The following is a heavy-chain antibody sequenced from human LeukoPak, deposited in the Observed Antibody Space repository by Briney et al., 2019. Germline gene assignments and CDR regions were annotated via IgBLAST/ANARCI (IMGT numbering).Heavy chain of an antibody. D-gene: IGHD6-19*01. CDR1: GFTFSSYG. V-gene: IGHV3-30*18. J-gene: IGHJ4*02. CDR3: AKDRFVRYSSDGPLDY. CDR2: ISYDGSNK. Sequence: PGGSLRLSCAASGFTFSSYGMHWVRQAPGKGLEWVAVISYDGSNKYYADSVKGRFTISRDNSKNTLYLQMNSLRAEDTAVYYCAKDRFVRYSSDGPLDYWGQGTLVTVSS.